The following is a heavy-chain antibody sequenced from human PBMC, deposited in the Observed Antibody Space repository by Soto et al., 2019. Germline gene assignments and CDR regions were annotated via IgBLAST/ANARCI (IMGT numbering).Heavy chain of an antibody. D-gene: IGHD2-21*02. CDR3: ARSRFGVVTDILAY. J-gene: IGHJ4*02. V-gene: IGHV1-18*01. CDR2: FSAYNGNT. Sequence: QVQLVQSGAEVKKPGASVKVSCKASGYTFTSYGISWVRQAPGQGLEWMGWFSAYNGNTNYAQKLQGTITMTTDTSTSTAYMELRSLRSDDTAVYYCARSRFGVVTDILAYWGQGALVTVSS. CDR1: GYTFTSYG.